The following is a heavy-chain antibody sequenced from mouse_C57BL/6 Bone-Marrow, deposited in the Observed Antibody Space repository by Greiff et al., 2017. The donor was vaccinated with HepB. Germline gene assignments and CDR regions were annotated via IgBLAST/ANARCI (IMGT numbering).Heavy chain of an antibody. CDR3: ERRGGGYWAWFAY. CDR2: INPSNGGT. Sequence: VQLQQPGTELVKPGASVKLSCKASGYTFTSYWMHWVKQRPGQGLEWIGNINPSNGGTNYNEKFKSKATLTVDKSSSTAYMQLSSLTSEDSAVYDCERRGGGYWAWFAYWGQGTRVTVSA. D-gene: IGHD2-3*01. CDR1: GYTFTSYW. J-gene: IGHJ3*01. V-gene: IGHV1-53*01.